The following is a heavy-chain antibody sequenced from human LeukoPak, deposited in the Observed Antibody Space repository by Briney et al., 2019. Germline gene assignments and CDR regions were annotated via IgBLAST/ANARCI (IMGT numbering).Heavy chain of an antibody. CDR3: TRENGAFSPFGY. Sequence: PSETLSLTCVVSRGSITNTNWWSWVRQPPGQGLEWIGEISLTGLTHYNPSLESRVTVSLDKSKNQRSLNLTSVTAADTAVYFCTRENGAFSPFGYWGQGILVTVLS. D-gene: IGHD3-16*01. CDR2: ISLTGLT. J-gene: IGHJ4*02. V-gene: IGHV4/OR15-8*02. CDR1: RGSITNTNW.